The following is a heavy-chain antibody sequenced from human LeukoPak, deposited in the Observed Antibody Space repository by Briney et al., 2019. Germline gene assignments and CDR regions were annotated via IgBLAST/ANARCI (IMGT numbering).Heavy chain of an antibody. V-gene: IGHV4-39*07. CDR2: INHSGST. D-gene: IGHD2-2*01. CDR1: GGSIRSIYYY. Sequence: SDTLSLTCTVSGGSIRSIYYYWSWIRQPPGKGLEWIGEINHSGSTNYNPSLKSRVTISVDTSKNQFSLKLSSVTAADTAVYYCARAPHTGYCSSTSCYHYYYYGMDVWGQGTTVTVSS. CDR3: ARAPHTGYCSSTSCYHYYYYGMDV. J-gene: IGHJ6*02.